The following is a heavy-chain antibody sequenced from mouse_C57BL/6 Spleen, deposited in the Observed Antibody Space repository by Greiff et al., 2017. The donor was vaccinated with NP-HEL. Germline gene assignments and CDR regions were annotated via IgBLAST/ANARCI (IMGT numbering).Heavy chain of an antibody. CDR2: INPYNGGT. Sequence: EVQLQQSGPVLVKPGASVKMSCKASGYTFTDYYMNWVKQSHGKSLEWIGVINPYNGGTSYNQKFKGKATLTVDKSSSTAYMELNSLTSEDSAVYYCARGGDTGLRLWFAYWGQGTLVTVSA. D-gene: IGHD2-4*01. CDR1: GYTFTDYY. V-gene: IGHV1-19*01. J-gene: IGHJ3*01. CDR3: ARGGDTGLRLWFAY.